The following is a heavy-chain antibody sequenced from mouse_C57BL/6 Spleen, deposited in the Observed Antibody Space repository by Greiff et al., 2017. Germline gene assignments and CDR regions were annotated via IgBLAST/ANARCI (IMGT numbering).Heavy chain of an antibody. CDR2: ISSGSSTI. J-gene: IGHJ2*01. Sequence: EVQGVESGGGLVKPGGSLKLSCAASGFTFSDYGMHWVRQAPEKGLEWVAYISSGSSTIYYADTVKGRITISRDNAKNNLFLQMTSLRSEDTAMYYSARAGIYYFDYWGQGTTLTVSS. CDR3: ARAGIYYFDY. V-gene: IGHV5-17*01. CDR1: GFTFSDYG. D-gene: IGHD1-1*01.